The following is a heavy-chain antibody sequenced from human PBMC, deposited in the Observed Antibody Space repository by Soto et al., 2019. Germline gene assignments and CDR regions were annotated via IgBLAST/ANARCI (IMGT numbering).Heavy chain of an antibody. CDR3: ARDQGYYGSGSYYNAGGFDY. V-gene: IGHV4-30-4*01. CDR1: GCSISSGDYY. J-gene: IGHJ4*02. D-gene: IGHD3-10*01. Sequence: QVQLQESGPGLVKPSQTLSLTCTVAGCSISSGDYYWSWIRQPPGKGLEWIGYIYYSGSTDYNPSLTGRVTISVDKSNNQFSLKLSSVTAADTAVYYCARDQGYYGSGSYYNAGGFDYWGQGTLVTVSS. CDR2: IYYSGST.